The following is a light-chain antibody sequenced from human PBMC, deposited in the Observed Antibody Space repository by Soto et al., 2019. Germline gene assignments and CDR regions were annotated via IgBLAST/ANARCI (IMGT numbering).Light chain of an antibody. CDR1: QSVNIY. Sequence: EIVLTQAPATLSLSPGGRATLSCRASQSVNIYLAWYQQKPGQAPRLLIYDASNRATGIPARFSGSGSGTDFTLTISSLEPEDIAVYYCQQRSNWRVTFGGGTKVDIK. J-gene: IGKJ4*01. CDR2: DAS. V-gene: IGKV3-11*01. CDR3: QQRSNWRVT.